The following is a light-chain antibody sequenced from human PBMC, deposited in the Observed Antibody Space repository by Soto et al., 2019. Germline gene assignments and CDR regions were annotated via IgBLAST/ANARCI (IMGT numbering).Light chain of an antibody. CDR3: QQLRSYPST. CDR2: AAS. J-gene: IGKJ4*01. Sequence: IQVTQSPSSLSASVGDRVTITCRASQDISSYLAWYQQKPGKAPTLLIYAASTLQSGVPSRFSGSGFGTDFTLTISSLQAEDFASYYCQQLRSYPSTFGRGTKVEIK. V-gene: IGKV1-9*01. CDR1: QDISSY.